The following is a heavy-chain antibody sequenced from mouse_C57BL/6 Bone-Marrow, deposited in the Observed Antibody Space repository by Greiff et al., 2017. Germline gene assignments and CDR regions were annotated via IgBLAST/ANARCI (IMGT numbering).Heavy chain of an antibody. J-gene: IGHJ1*03. V-gene: IGHV3-1*01. CDR3: AREGDYYGSSYWYFDV. D-gene: IGHD1-1*01. CDR1: GYSITSGYD. Sequence: DVKLVESGPGMVKPSQSLSLTCTVTGYSITSGYDWHWIRHFPGNKLEWMGYIRYSGSTNYNPSLKSRISITHDTSKNPFFLKLNSVTTEDTATYYCAREGDYYGSSYWYFDVWGTGTTVTVSS. CDR2: IRYSGST.